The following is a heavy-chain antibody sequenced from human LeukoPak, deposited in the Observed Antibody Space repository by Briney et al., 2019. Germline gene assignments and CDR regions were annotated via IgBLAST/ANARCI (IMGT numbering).Heavy chain of an antibody. CDR1: GYTFTGYY. CDR2: INPNSGGT. V-gene: IGHV1-2*02. J-gene: IGHJ5*02. CDR3: ARPRGYSGYELSS. D-gene: IGHD5-12*01. Sequence: VKVSCKASGYTFTGYYMHWVRQAPGQGLEWMGWINPNSGGTNYAQKFQGRVTMTRDTSISTAYMELSRLRSDDTAVYYCARPRGYSGYELSSWGQGTLVTVSS.